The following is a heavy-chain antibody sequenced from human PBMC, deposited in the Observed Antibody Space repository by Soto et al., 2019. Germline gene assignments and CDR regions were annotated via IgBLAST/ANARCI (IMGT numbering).Heavy chain of an antibody. J-gene: IGHJ6*02. CDR3: ARHTYYYGMDV. CDR1: GGSISSSSYY. CDR2: IYYSGST. V-gene: IGHV4-39*01. Sequence: SETLSLTCTVSGGSISSSSYYWGWIRQPPGKGLEWIGSIYYSGSTYYNPSLKSRVTISVDTSKNQFSLKLSSVTAADTAVYYCARHTYYYGMDVWGQGTTVTVSS.